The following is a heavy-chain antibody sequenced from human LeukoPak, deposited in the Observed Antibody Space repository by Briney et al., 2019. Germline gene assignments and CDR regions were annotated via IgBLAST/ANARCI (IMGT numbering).Heavy chain of an antibody. CDR2: ISAYNGNT. V-gene: IGHV1-18*01. CDR1: GYTFIMYG. J-gene: IGHJ6*02. CDR3: ARDSSSWSYYYYGMDV. Sequence: EASVKVSCKASGYTFIMYGISWVRQAPGQGLEWMGWISAYNGNTYYAQKLQGRVTMTTDTSTTTAYMELRSLTSDDTAVYYCARDSSSWSYYYYGMDVWGQGTTVTVSS. D-gene: IGHD6-13*01.